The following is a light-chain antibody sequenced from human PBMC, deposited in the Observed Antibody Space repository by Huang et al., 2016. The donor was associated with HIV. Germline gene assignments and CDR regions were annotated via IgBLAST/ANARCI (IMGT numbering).Light chain of an antibody. CDR3: QQRTNWWT. V-gene: IGKV3-11*01. CDR2: DAI. Sequence: EIVLTQSPATLSLSPGERATLPCRASQSVGNDLAWYQQKPGQAPRLLIYDAINRATGIPARFSGGGSGTDFALTISSLEPEEFAVYYCQQRTNWWTFGQGTKVEIK. CDR1: QSVGND. J-gene: IGKJ1*01.